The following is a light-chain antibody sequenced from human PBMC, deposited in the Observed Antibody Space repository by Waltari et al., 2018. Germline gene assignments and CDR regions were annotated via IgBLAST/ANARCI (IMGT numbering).Light chain of an antibody. CDR1: SNYVRGYGY. V-gene: IGLV2-14*01. J-gene: IGLJ3*02. CDR2: EVS. CDR3: QSYDSSLNWV. Sequence: QSALTQPASVSGSPGQSVSISCTGTSNYVRGYGYVSWYQQFPGKAPKLMIYEVSYRPAGVSSRFSGSKSGTSASLAITGLQAEDEADYYCQSYDSSLNWVFGGGTKLTVL.